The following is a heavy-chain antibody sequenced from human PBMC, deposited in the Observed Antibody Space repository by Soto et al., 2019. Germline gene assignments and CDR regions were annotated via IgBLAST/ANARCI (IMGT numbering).Heavy chain of an antibody. CDR2: VYWHDDK. CDR1: GFSLTTPGLG. CDR3: VRLMSTDTTGYFDY. V-gene: IGHV2-5*01. Sequence: QITLKHSGPTLVKPTQTLTLTCTVSGFSLTTPGLGVGWIRQPPGKALEWLTLVYWHDDKRYSSSLRDRLTIARDTSNNQVVLSMTNMDPEDPATYYCVRLMSTDTTGYFDYWGQGILVTVSS. D-gene: IGHD1-1*01. J-gene: IGHJ4*02.